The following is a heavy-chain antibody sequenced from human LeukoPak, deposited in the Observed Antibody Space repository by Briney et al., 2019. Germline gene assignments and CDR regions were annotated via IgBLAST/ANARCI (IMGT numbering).Heavy chain of an antibody. Sequence: QTGGSLRLSCAASGFTFSSYAMSWVRQAPGKGLEWVSAISGSGGSTYYADSVKGRFTISRDNSKNALYPQMNSLRAEDTAVYYCAKDGYDSSGYYGYFDYWGQGTLVTVSS. V-gene: IGHV3-23*01. CDR3: AKDGYDSSGYYGYFDY. CDR2: ISGSGGST. D-gene: IGHD3-22*01. CDR1: GFTFSSYA. J-gene: IGHJ4*02.